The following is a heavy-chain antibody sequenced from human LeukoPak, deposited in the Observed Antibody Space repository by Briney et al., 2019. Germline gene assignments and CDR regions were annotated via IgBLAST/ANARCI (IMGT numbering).Heavy chain of an antibody. CDR1: GYTFTGYY. J-gene: IGHJ3*02. CDR2: INPNSGGT. D-gene: IGHD4-17*01. Sequence: ASVKLSCTASGYTFTGYYMHWVRQAPGQGLEWMGWINPNSGGTNYAQKFQGRVTMTRDTSISTAYMELSRLRSDDTAVYYCAREDYGDLDAFDIWGQGTMVTVSS. CDR3: AREDYGDLDAFDI. V-gene: IGHV1-2*02.